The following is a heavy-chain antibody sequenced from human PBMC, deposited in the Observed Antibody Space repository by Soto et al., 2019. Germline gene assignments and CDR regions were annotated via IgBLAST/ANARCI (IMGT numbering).Heavy chain of an antibody. CDR2: IIPIIGII. CDR1: GGTFSTYT. CDR3: AGDPDSHYNDSHASSYP. V-gene: IGHV1-69*04. J-gene: IGHJ5*02. D-gene: IGHD4-4*01. Sequence: GASVKVSCKASGGTFSTYTITWVRQAPGQGLEWKGRIIPIIGIINYAQKFQGRVTISADKFTVTAYMELTGLRSDDTAVYYCAGDPDSHYNDSHASSYPWGQGTLVTVSS.